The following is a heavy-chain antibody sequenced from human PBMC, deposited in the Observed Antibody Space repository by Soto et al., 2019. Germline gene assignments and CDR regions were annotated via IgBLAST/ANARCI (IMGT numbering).Heavy chain of an antibody. CDR1: GFTFSAYD. CDR3: ARAYSGRLPRRADYYFAMDV. Sequence: EVQLVESGGGVVQPGESLSLSCAASGFTFSAYDMHWVRQTTGKGLEWVPAIGAADNPYYLGSVKGGFTISRENAKNSLYLQMNSLRAEDTAVYYCARAYSGRLPRRADYYFAMDVWGQGTTVTVSS. D-gene: IGHD2-15*01. CDR2: IGAADNP. V-gene: IGHV3-13*05. J-gene: IGHJ6*02.